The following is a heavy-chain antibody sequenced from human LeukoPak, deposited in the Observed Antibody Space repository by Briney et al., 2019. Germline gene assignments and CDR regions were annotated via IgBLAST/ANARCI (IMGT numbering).Heavy chain of an antibody. CDR3: ARAALSDYFGSGSYVDY. CDR2: INPNSGGT. CDR1: GYTFTAYH. V-gene: IGHV1-2*04. Sequence: ASVKVSCKASGYTFTAYHMHWVRQAPGHGLEWMGWINPNSGGTKYAQKFQDWVTMTRDTSISTAYMELNRLRSDDTAVYYCARAALSDYFGSGSYVDYWGQGTLVTVSS. D-gene: IGHD3-10*01. J-gene: IGHJ4*02.